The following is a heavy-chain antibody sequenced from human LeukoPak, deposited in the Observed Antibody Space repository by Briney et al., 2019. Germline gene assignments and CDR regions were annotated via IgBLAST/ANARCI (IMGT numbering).Heavy chain of an antibody. CDR2: ISGSGGTT. J-gene: IGHJ4*02. CDR1: GFTFSSYV. CDR3: AKGETSGGSCYSASDY. V-gene: IGHV3-23*01. Sequence: GGSLRLSCAASGFTFSSYVMSWVRQAPGKGLEWVSGISGSGGTTYYADSVKGRFTVSRDNSKNTLYLEMIGLRAEDTAVYYCAKGETSGGSCYSASDYWGQGTLVTVSS. D-gene: IGHD2-15*01.